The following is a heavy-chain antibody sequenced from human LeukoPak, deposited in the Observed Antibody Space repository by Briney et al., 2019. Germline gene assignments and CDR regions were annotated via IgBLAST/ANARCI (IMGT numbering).Heavy chain of an antibody. CDR2: VYNSGDT. CDR1: GGSTSSDY. CDR3: ARLKLGAYFDL. Sequence: PSETLSLTCTVSGGSTSSDYWSWIRQSPGKGLEWVGYVYNSGDTGKNPSLKSRVTILLDTSKNQCSLKLTSVSAADTAVYYCARLKLGAYFDLWGRGTLVAVSS. D-gene: IGHD3-16*01. V-gene: IGHV4-59*08. J-gene: IGHJ2*01.